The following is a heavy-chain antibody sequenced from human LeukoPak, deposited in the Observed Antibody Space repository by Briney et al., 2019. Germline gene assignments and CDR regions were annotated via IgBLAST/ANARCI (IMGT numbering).Heavy chain of an antibody. V-gene: IGHV4-61*02. CDR3: ARSSSSAFSWFDP. CDR1: GGSISSDSYY. D-gene: IGHD6-6*01. J-gene: IGHJ5*02. CDR2: IYTSGST. Sequence: SETLSLTCTVSGGSISSDSYYWSWIRQPAGKGLEWIGRIYTSGSTNYNPSLKSRVTISVDTSKNQFSLKLSSVTAADTAVYYCARSSSSAFSWFDPWGQGTLVTVSS.